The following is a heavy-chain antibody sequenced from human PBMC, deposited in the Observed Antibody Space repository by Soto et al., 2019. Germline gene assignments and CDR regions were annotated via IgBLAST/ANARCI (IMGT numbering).Heavy chain of an antibody. CDR3: ARALSTIPVVRGVRPVGH. Sequence: SETLSLTCTVSGDSISGSTYYWSWIRQHPGKGLEWIGYIYYSGTTYYNPSLKSRLSMSMDTSKNQFSLNLTSLTTADTAVYYCARALSTIPVVRGVRPVGHWGLGALVTVPP. D-gene: IGHD3-10*01. CDR2: IYYSGTT. J-gene: IGHJ4*02. V-gene: IGHV4-31*03. CDR1: GDSISGSTYY.